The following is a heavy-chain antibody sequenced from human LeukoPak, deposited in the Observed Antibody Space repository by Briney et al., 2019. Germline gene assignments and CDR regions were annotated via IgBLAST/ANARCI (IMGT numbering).Heavy chain of an antibody. Sequence: SETLSLTCAVYGGSFSGYYWSWIRQPPGKGLEWIGEINHSGSTNYNPSLKSRVTISVDTSKNQFSLKLSSVTAADTAVYYCARGGTHNVVVVGAILDYWGQGTLVTVSS. CDR1: GGSFSGYY. CDR3: ARGGTHNVVVVGAILDY. J-gene: IGHJ4*02. D-gene: IGHD2-21*01. CDR2: INHSGST. V-gene: IGHV4-34*01.